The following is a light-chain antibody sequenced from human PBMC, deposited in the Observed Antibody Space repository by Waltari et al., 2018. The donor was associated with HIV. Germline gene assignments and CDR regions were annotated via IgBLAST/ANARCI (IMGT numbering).Light chain of an antibody. CDR2: GAS. J-gene: IGKJ1*01. V-gene: IGKV3-20*01. CDR1: QSVSSSY. CDR3: QQYGSSPWT. Sequence: EIVLTKSPGTLSLSPGERATLSCRASQSVSSSYLAWYQQKPGQAPRLLIYGASSRATGIPDFTLTISRLEPEDFAVYYCQQYGSSPWTFGQGTKVEIK.